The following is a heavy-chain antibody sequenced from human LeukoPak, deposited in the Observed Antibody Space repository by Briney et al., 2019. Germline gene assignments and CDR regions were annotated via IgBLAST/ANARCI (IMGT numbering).Heavy chain of an antibody. V-gene: IGHV3-7*03. CDR2: IKQDGSKK. J-gene: IGHJ4*02. CDR1: GFPFSSYW. CDR3: GRDLGGRSGY. D-gene: IGHD1-26*01. Sequence: GGSLRLSCVASGFPFSSYWMTWVRQAPGKGLEWVANIKQDGSKKSYVDSVKGRLSISRDNAKNTLYLQMNSLRAEDTAVYYCGRDLGGRSGYWGQGTLVTVSS.